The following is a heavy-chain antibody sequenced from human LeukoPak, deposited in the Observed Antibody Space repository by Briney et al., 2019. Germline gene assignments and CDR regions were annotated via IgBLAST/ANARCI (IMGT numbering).Heavy chain of an antibody. CDR3: ARVSGGYYMDV. CDR1: GYFISSGYH. CDR2: SYHRGST. J-gene: IGHJ6*03. V-gene: IGHV4-38-2*02. D-gene: IGHD3-10*02. Sequence: PSETLSLTCSVSGYFISSGYHWGWIRQTPGEGLEWIGSSYHRGSTYYNPSLKSRVAISVDTSKNQFSLKLTSVTAADTAVYFCARVSGGYYMDVWGKGTTVTVSS.